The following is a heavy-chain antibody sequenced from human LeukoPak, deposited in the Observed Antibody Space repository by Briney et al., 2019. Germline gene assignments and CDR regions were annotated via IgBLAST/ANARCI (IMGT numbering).Heavy chain of an antibody. D-gene: IGHD2-8*02. CDR1: GFTFSSFG. CDR2: IKQDGSER. Sequence: GGSLRLSCAASGFTFSSFGMHWVRQAPGKGLEWVANIKQDGSERYYVHSVKGRFTISRDNAKNSLYLQMNSLRAEDTAVYYCARDGGHSTDLDYWGQGILVTVSS. CDR3: ARDGGHSTDLDY. V-gene: IGHV3-7*01. J-gene: IGHJ4*02.